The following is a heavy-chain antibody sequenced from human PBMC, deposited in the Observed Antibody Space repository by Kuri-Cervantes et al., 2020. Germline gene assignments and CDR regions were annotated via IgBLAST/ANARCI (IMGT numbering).Heavy chain of an antibody. V-gene: IGHV4-34*01. CDR2: INHRGST. CDR3: ARHKTIAALPFDF. D-gene: IGHD6-6*01. CDR1: GGSFSGYY. Sequence: SETLSLTCAVYGGSFSGYYWSWIRQPPGKGLEWIGEINHRGSTNYSPSLKSRVTISVDTSKNQFSLKLSSVTAADTAVYYCARHKTIAALPFDFWGQGTLVTVSS. J-gene: IGHJ4*02.